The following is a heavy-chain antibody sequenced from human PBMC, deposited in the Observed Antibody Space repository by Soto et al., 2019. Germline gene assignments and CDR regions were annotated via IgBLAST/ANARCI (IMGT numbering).Heavy chain of an antibody. J-gene: IGHJ4*02. D-gene: IGHD4-17*01. CDR3: AGLTPDYGGNSNFDY. CDR1: GGTFSSYA. Sequence: QVQLVQSGAEVKKPGSSVKVSCKASGGTFSSYAISWVRQAPGQGLEWMGGIIPIFGTANYAQKFQGRVTITADESTSTAYMELSSMRSEDTAVYYCAGLTPDYGGNSNFDYWGQGTLVTVSS. V-gene: IGHV1-69*01. CDR2: IIPIFGTA.